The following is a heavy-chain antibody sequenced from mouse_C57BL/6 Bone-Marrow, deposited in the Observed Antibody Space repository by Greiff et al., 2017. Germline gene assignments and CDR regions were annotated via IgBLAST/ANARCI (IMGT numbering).Heavy chain of an antibody. J-gene: IGHJ3*01. V-gene: IGHV14-4*01. CDR3: TVDYYGSSWGFAY. Sequence: EVKLMESGAELVRPGASVKLSCTASGFNIQDDYMHWVKQRPEQGLEWIGWIDPENGDTEYASKFQGKATITADTSSNTAYLQLSSLTSEDTAVYYCTVDYYGSSWGFAYWGQGTLVTVSA. D-gene: IGHD1-1*01. CDR1: GFNIQDDY. CDR2: IDPENGDT.